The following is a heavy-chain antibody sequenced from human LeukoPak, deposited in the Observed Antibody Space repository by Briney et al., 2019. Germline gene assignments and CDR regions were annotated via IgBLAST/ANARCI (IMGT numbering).Heavy chain of an antibody. Sequence: SDTLSLTCTVSGASINSHYWSWIRQPAGKGLEWVGRIPISGSNNFNFSLQSRVTMSVDTSKNQFSLTLSSVTAADTAVYYCARALNPLPGTYYFDYWGQGTLVTVS. J-gene: IGHJ4*02. CDR1: GASINSHY. CDR2: IPISGSN. D-gene: IGHD2-15*01. V-gene: IGHV4-4*07. CDR3: ARALNPLPGTYYFDY.